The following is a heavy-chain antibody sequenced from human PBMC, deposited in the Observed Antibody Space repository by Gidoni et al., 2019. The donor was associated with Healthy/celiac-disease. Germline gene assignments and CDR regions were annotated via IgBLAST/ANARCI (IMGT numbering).Heavy chain of an antibody. CDR3: ARGDTAMPRDY. CDR2: RWYDGSNK. Sequence: QVQLVESGGGVVQPGRSLRLSCAASGFTFSSYGMHWVRQAPGKGLEWVAVRWYDGSNKYYADSVKGRFTISRDNSKNTLYLQMNSLRAEDTAVYYCARGDTAMPRDYWGQGTLVTVSS. V-gene: IGHV3-33*01. J-gene: IGHJ4*02. CDR1: GFTFSSYG. D-gene: IGHD5-18*01.